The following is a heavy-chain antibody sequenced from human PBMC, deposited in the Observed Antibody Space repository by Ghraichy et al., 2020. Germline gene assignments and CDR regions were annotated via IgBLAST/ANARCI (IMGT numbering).Heavy chain of an antibody. CDR1: GYTFTSYC. V-gene: IGHV1-18*04. CDR3: ARGSSDSSGYPSHH. J-gene: IGHJ5*02. CDR2: ISAYNGNT. D-gene: IGHD3-22*01. Sequence: ASVKVSCKASGYTFTSYCISWVRQAPGHGLEWMGWISAYNGNTNYAQKLQGRVTMTTDTSTSTAYMELRSLRSDDTAVYYCARGSSDSSGYPSHHWGQGTLVTVSS.